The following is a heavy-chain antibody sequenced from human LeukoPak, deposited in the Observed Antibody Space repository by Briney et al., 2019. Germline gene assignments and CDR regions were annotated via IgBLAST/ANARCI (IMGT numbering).Heavy chain of an antibody. J-gene: IGHJ6*03. CDR3: ARNGVSFWSGYTPYYYYYMDV. CDR1: GYTFTGYY. D-gene: IGHD3-3*01. CDR2: INPNSGGT. V-gene: IGHV1-2*02. Sequence: ASVKVSCKASGYTFTGYYMHWVRQAPGQGLEWMGWINPNSGGTNYAQKFQGRVTMTRDTSISTAYMELSRLRSDDTAVYYCARNGVSFWSGYTPYYYYYMDVWGKGTTVTVSS.